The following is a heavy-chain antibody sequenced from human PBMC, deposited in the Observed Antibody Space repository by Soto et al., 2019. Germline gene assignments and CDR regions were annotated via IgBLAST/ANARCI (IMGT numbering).Heavy chain of an antibody. D-gene: IGHD5-12*01. V-gene: IGHV1-46*03. CDR3: ARDRDGYNGAFDY. CDR2: ITTSGGST. J-gene: IGHJ4*02. CDR1: GYTFTNYY. Sequence: QVQLVQSGAEAKKPGASVKVSCKASGYTFTNYYMHWVRQAPGQGLEWMGIITTSGGSTSYAQKFQGRVSMTGDTTTSTVYMELSSLRSEDTAEYYCARDRDGYNGAFDYWGQGTLVPVSS.